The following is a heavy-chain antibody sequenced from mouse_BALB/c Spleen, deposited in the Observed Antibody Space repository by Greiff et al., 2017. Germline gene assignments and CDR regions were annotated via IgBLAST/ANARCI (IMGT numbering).Heavy chain of an antibody. CDR3: ARALWDDYAMDY. Sequence: EVKLMESGGGLVQPGGSRKLSCAASGFTFSSFGMHWVRQAPEKGLEWVAYISSGSSTIYYADTVKGRFTISRDNPKNTLFLQMTSLRSEDTAMYYCARALWDDYAMDYWGQGTSVTVSS. CDR1: GFTFSSFG. D-gene: IGHD4-1*01. J-gene: IGHJ4*01. CDR2: ISSGSSTI. V-gene: IGHV5-17*02.